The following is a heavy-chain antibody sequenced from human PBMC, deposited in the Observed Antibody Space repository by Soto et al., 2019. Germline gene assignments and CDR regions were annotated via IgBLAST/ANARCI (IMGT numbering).Heavy chain of an antibody. CDR2: ITHGGST. V-gene: IGHV4-34*01. J-gene: IGHJ4*02. Sequence: QVQLQQWGAGLLKPSETLSLTCAVYSGSFSGYYYSWIRQPPGKGLEWIGEITHGGSTTYSPSLKSRVTMSLATSKNQFSLKMTSVTAADTAVYYCARGRLFLTPSGLAITYFDYWGQGSLVSVSS. D-gene: IGHD3-3*01. CDR3: ARGRLFLTPSGLAITYFDY. CDR1: SGSFSGYY.